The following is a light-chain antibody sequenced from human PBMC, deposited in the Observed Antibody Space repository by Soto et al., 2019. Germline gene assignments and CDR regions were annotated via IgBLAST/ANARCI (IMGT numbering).Light chain of an antibody. CDR1: QSVSSY. J-gene: IGKJ1*01. Sequence: EIVLTQSPATLSLSPGERATLSCRASQSVSSYLAWYQQKPGQAPRILIYDASNRATGITARFSGSGSGTDVTLTINNLEPEDFSVYYCQQRSNWSWTFGQGTKVEIK. V-gene: IGKV3-11*01. CDR2: DAS. CDR3: QQRSNWSWT.